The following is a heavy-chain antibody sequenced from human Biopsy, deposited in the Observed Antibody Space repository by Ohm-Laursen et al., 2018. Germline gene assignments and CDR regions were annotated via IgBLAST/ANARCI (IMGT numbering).Heavy chain of an antibody. Sequence: GASVKVSCKVSGGTFSSDIFAWVRQAPGQRPEWMGDVMPFFGTAQYAPKLQGRVSMTADKTTYTAYMELTSLTSEDTAVYFCARHYYDTSGYNWFDPWGQGTLVTVSS. CDR3: ARHYYDTSGYNWFDP. V-gene: IGHV1-69*06. D-gene: IGHD3-22*01. CDR2: VMPFFGTA. CDR1: GGTFSSDI. J-gene: IGHJ5*02.